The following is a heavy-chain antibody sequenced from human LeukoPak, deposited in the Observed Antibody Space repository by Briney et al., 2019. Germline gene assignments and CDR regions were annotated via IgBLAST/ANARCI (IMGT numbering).Heavy chain of an antibody. J-gene: IGHJ4*02. CDR1: GGSFSGYY. D-gene: IGHD4-23*01. CDR2: INHSGST. CDR3: ARFTVVTLFDY. Sequence: SETLSLTCAVYGGSFSGYYWSWIRQPPGKGLEWIGEINHSGSTNYNPSLKSRATISVDTSKNQFSLKLSSVTAADTAVYYCARFTVVTLFDYWGQGTLVTVSS. V-gene: IGHV4-34*01.